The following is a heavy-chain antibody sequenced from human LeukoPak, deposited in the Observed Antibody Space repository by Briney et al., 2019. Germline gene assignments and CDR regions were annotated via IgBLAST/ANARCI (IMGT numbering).Heavy chain of an antibody. CDR1: GFTFSSYS. Sequence: GGSLRLSCAASGFTFSSYSMNWVRQAPGKGLEWVSSISSSSSYIYYADSVKGQFTISRDNAKNSLYLQMNSLRAEDTAVYYCARSGPPYDFWSGFGLGSDAFDIWGQGTMVTVSS. CDR3: ARSGPPYDFWSGFGLGSDAFDI. CDR2: ISSSSSYI. D-gene: IGHD3-3*01. J-gene: IGHJ3*02. V-gene: IGHV3-21*01.